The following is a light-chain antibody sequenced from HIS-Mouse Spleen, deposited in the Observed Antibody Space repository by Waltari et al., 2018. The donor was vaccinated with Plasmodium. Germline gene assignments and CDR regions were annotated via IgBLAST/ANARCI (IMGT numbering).Light chain of an antibody. CDR2: GAS. Sequence: IVMTQSPATLSVSPGERATLSCRASPRVSSKLAWDQQKPGQAPRLLICGASTRATGIPARFSGGGSGTEFTLTISSLQSEDFAVYYCQQYNNWSFTFGPGTKVDIK. V-gene: IGKV3-15*01. CDR1: PRVSSK. J-gene: IGKJ3*01. CDR3: QQYNNWSFT.